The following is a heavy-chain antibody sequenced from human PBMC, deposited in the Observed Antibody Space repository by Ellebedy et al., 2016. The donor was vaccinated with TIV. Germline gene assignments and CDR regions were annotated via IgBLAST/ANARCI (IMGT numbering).Heavy chain of an antibody. CDR2: ISYDGSNK. J-gene: IGHJ4*02. Sequence: GESLKISXAASGFTFSSYAMHWVRQAPGKGLEWVAVISYDGSNKYYADSVKGRFTISRDNSKNTLYLQMNSLRAEDTAVYYCARAFSCWGQGTLVTVSS. CDR1: GFTFSSYA. V-gene: IGHV3-30-3*01. CDR3: ARAFSC. D-gene: IGHD2-2*01.